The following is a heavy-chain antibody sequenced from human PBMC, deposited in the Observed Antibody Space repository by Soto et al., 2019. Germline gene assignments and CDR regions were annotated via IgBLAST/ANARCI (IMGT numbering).Heavy chain of an antibody. CDR2: IYYAGST. D-gene: IGHD3-22*01. V-gene: IGHV4-59*08. CDR1: GGSISPYY. CDR3: ARLGGYYQAFDT. J-gene: IGHJ4*02. Sequence: SETLSLTCTVSGGSISPYYWGWFRQPPGKGLEWMGYIYYAGSTSYHPSLKGRVTVSLDTSRSQVSLNLTSVTAADTAVYYCARLGGYYQAFDTWGQGTLVTVSS.